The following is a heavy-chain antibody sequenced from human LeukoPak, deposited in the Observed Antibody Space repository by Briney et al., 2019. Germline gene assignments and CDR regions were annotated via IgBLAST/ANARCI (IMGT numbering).Heavy chain of an antibody. CDR3: ARDPRWYSSSSSYFDN. CDR2: INHSGST. J-gene: IGHJ4*02. CDR1: GRSFSGYY. Sequence: SETLSLTCAVFGRSFSGYYWSWIRQPPGKGLEWIGEINHSGSTNYNPSLKSRVTISVDTSKNQFSLKLSSVTAADTAVYYCARDPRWYSSSSSYFDNWGQGTLVTVSS. D-gene: IGHD6-6*01. V-gene: IGHV4-34*01.